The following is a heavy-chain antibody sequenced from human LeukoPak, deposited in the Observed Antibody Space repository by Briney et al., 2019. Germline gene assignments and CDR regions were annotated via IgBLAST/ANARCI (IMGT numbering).Heavy chain of an antibody. V-gene: IGHV4-34*01. Sequence: SETLSLTCVAYGGSFSGNYWSWIRQPPGKGLEWIGEINNSGSTNYNPSLKSRVTISVDTSKNQFSLKVSSVTAADTAVYYCARGYNRGSYYNYWGQEPWSPSPQ. CDR2: INNSGST. CDR1: GGSFSGNY. CDR3: ARGYNRGSYYNY. J-gene: IGHJ4*01. D-gene: IGHD1-26*01.